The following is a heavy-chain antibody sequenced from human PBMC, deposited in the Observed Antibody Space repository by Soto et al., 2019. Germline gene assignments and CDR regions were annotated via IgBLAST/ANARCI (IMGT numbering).Heavy chain of an antibody. J-gene: IGHJ4*02. CDR1: GYSISSSNW. CDR2: IYYSGST. CDR3: ARSLGGVLVPAY. D-gene: IGHD2-2*01. V-gene: IGHV4-28*01. Sequence: QVQLQESGPGLVKPSDTLSLTCAVSGYSISSSNWWGWTRQPPGKGLERIGYIYYSGSTYYIPSLKSRVTMSVDTSKHQFSLKLSSVTAVDTAVYYCARSLGGVLVPAYWGQGTLVTVSS.